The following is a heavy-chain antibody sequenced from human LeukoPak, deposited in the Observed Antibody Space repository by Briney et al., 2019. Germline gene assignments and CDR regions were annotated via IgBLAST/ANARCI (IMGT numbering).Heavy chain of an antibody. CDR3: ARDKWEVLGGDF. D-gene: IGHD1-26*01. Sequence: GGSLRLSCAASGFTFSDYAMHWVRQAPGKGLEWVALISYDGSNKYYADSVKGRFTISRDNSKNTLYLQMNSLRAEDTAVYYCARDKWEVLGGDFWGQGTLVTVSS. CDR1: GFTFSDYA. V-gene: IGHV3-30-3*01. CDR2: ISYDGSNK. J-gene: IGHJ4*02.